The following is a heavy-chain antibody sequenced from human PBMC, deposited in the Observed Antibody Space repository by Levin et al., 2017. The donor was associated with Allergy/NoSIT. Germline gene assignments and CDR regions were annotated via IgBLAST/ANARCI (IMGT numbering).Heavy chain of an antibody. CDR2: ISGSGTTI. CDR3: ARDTEGSGYFVGSFDQ. Sequence: PGGSLRLSCAASGFSFSDYYMSWIRQSPGKGLEWLSYISGSGTTIYYADSLKGRFTISRDNARNSLYLQMNNLRGDDTAVYYCARDTEGSGYFVGSFDQWGQGTLVTVSS. V-gene: IGHV3-11*01. D-gene: IGHD3-9*01. CDR1: GFSFSDYY. J-gene: IGHJ4*02.